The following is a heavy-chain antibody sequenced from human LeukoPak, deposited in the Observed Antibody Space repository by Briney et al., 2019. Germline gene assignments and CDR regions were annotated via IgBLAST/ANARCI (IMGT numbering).Heavy chain of an antibody. D-gene: IGHD3/OR15-3a*01. CDR2: ISSSSNYI. V-gene: IGHV3-21*01. CDR1: GFTFSSYS. Sequence: GGSLRLSCAASGFTFSSYSMNWVRQAPGKGLEWVSSISSSSNYIYYADSVKGRFTISRDNAKNSLYLQMNSLRAEDTAVYYCVLDLFSSFAFDIWGQGTMVTVSS. CDR3: VLDLFSSFAFDI. J-gene: IGHJ3*02.